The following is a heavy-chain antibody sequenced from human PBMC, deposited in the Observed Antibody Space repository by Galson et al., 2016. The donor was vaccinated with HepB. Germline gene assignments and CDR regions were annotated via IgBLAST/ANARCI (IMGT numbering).Heavy chain of an antibody. V-gene: IGHV3-30*18. J-gene: IGHJ4*02. Sequence: SLRLSCAASGFTLTDYGMPWVRQAPGKGLEWVAMISYDGSAEYYADSVKGRFTISRDNSENTMYLQMSSLRTEDTAVYYCAKDLWINKWTNYFDYWGQGTLVTVSS. CDR2: ISYDGSAE. CDR1: GFTLTDYG. D-gene: IGHD2-21*01. CDR3: AKDLWINKWTNYFDY.